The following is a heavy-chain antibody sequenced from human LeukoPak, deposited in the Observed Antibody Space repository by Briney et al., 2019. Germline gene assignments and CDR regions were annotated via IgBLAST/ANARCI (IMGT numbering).Heavy chain of an antibody. V-gene: IGHV1-8*01. CDR1: GYTFTSYD. CDR2: MNPNSGDT. D-gene: IGHD7-27*01. Sequence: ASVKVSCKASGYTFTSYDINWVRQATGQGLEWMGWMNPNSGDTGYVQKFQGRVTMTRSTSISTAYMELSSLRSEDTAVYYCARGPGGTGSLFDYWGHGTPVTVSS. CDR3: ARGPGGTGSLFDY. J-gene: IGHJ4*01.